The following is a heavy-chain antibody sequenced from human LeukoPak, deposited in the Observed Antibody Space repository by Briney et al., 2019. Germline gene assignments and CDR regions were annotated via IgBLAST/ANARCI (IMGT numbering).Heavy chain of an antibody. Sequence: GGSLRLSCAASGFTFNNYAMHWVRQAPGKGLEWVAVISDEGNSRYYADSVKGRFTISRDNSKNTLYLQMNSLRAEDTAVYYCAKGDLGYASWLDPWGQGTLATVSS. D-gene: IGHD1-1*01. CDR3: AKGDLGYASWLDP. J-gene: IGHJ5*02. CDR1: GFTFNNYA. V-gene: IGHV3-30*18. CDR2: ISDEGNSR.